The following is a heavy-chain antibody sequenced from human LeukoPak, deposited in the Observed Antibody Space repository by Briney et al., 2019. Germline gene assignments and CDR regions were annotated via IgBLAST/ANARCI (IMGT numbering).Heavy chain of an antibody. CDR1: GGSISSYY. Sequence: SETLSLTCTVFGGSISSYYWSWIRQPPGKGLEWIGYIYYSGSTNYNPSLKSRVTISVDTSKNQFSLKLSSVTAADTAVYYCARVKSYDYVWGSYRYGWFDPWGQGTLVTVSS. CDR2: IYYSGST. D-gene: IGHD3-16*02. J-gene: IGHJ5*02. CDR3: ARVKSYDYVWGSYRYGWFDP. V-gene: IGHV4-59*01.